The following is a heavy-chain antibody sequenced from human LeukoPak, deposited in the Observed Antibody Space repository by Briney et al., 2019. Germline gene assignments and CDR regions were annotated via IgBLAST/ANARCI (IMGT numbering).Heavy chain of an antibody. CDR2: ISYDGSNK. D-gene: IGHD5-12*01. J-gene: IGHJ4*02. Sequence: PGWSLRLSCAASGFTFSSYGMHWVRQAPGKGLEWVAVISYDGSNKYYADSVKGRFTISRDNSKNTLYLQMNSLRAEDTAVYYCAKDLYSGYDVQSPFDYWGQGTLVTVSS. CDR1: GFTFSSYG. V-gene: IGHV3-30*18. CDR3: AKDLYSGYDVQSPFDY.